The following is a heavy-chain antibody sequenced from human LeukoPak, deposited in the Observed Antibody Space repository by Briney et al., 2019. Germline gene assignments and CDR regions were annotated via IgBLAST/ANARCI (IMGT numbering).Heavy chain of an antibody. Sequence: GGSLRLSCAASGFMFDDSAMHWVRQAPGKGLEWVSGIKWNGDNTGYADSVRGRFTISRDNAKNSLYLQMNNLRAEDTALYYCARAFGLGELLYYYFDYWGQGTLVTVSS. CDR2: IKWNGDNT. CDR3: ARAFGLGELLYYYFDY. CDR1: GFMFDDSA. V-gene: IGHV3-20*04. J-gene: IGHJ4*02. D-gene: IGHD3-10*01.